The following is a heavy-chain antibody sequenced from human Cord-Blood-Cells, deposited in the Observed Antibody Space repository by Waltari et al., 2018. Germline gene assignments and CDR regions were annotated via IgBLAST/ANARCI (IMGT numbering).Heavy chain of an antibody. CDR2: IYYSGST. Sequence: QVQLQESGPGLVKPSETLSLTCTVSGGSIRSHYWSWTRQPPGKGLEWIGYIYYSGSTNYNPSLKSRVTISVDTSKNQFSLKLSSVTAADTAVYYCAREWELLHAFDIWGQGTMVTVSS. D-gene: IGHD1-26*01. V-gene: IGHV4-59*11. CDR3: AREWELLHAFDI. J-gene: IGHJ3*02. CDR1: GGSIRSHY.